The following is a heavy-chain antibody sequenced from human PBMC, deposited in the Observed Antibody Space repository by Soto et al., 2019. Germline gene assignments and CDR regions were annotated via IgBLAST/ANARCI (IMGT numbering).Heavy chain of an antibody. CDR3: ARDGGSHGPSYFDS. V-gene: IGHV3-33*01. J-gene: IGHJ4*02. Sequence: VQLVESGGGVVQPGRSLRLSCAASGSTFSNYGMHWVRQAPGKGPEWVAVIWYDGSNKYYGESVKGRFSISRDNSKNTLYLDLNSLRTEDTAFYYCARDGGSHGPSYFDSWGQGSLVIVSS. CDR2: IWYDGSNK. CDR1: GSTFSNYG. D-gene: IGHD3-16*01.